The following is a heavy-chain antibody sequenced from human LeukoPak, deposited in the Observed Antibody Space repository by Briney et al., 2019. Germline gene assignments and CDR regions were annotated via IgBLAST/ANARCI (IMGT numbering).Heavy chain of an antibody. D-gene: IGHD1-26*01. CDR1: GFTVSSNY. CDR3: ARDRRDSGTYYADY. Sequence: GGSLRLSCAASGFTVSSNYMSWVRQAPGKGLEWVSVIYSGGSAYFADSVKGRLTISRDNSKNTLYLQMNSLRAEDTAVYYCARDRRDSGTYYADYWGQGTLVTVSS. V-gene: IGHV3-53*01. J-gene: IGHJ4*02. CDR2: IYSGGSA.